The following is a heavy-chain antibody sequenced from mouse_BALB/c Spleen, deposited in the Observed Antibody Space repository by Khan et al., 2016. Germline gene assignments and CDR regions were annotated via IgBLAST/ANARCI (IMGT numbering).Heavy chain of an antibody. CDR3: ATYYDYDGGFAY. V-gene: IGHV2-6-7*01. D-gene: IGHD2-4*01. J-gene: IGHJ3*01. Sequence: VQLQESGPGLVAPSQSLSITCTVSGFSLTGFSVNWVRQPPGKGLEWLGMIWGDGSTDYNSALKSRLSISKDNSKSQAVLKMNSLQAADTARDYCATYYDYDGGFAYWGQGTLVTVPA. CDR1: GFSLTGFS. CDR2: IWGDGST.